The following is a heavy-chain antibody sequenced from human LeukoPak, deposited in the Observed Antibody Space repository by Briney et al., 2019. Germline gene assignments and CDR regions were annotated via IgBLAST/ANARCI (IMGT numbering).Heavy chain of an antibody. CDR2: IKGGGGDP. V-gene: IGHV3-23*01. CDR3: AKGGHDFNPFYW. J-gene: IGHJ4*02. CDR1: GFTFSNYA. Sequence: GGSLRLSCAASGFTFSNYAMSWVRRAPGKGLEWVSSIKGGGGDPFYADSVKGRFTISRDNSKNTLFLQLNSLRAEDSAVYYCAKGGHDFNPFYWWGQGTLVTVSS. D-gene: IGHD2-21*02.